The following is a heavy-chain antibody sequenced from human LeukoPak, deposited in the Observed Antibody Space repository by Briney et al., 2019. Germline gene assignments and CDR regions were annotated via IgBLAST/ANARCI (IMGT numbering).Heavy chain of an antibody. CDR1: GFAFSTYA. V-gene: IGHV3-30-3*01. CDR2: ISYDGSNK. CDR3: ARERGHLDY. J-gene: IGHJ4*02. Sequence: PGGSLRLSCAASGFAFSTYAMHWVRQAPGKGLDWVAVISYDGSNKHYADSVEGHFTISRDDSENTLYLQMSALRAEDTAVYYCARERGHLDYWGQGTLVTVSS. D-gene: IGHD6-25*01.